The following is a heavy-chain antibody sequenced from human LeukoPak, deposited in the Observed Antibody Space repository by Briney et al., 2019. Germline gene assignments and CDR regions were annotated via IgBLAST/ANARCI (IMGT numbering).Heavy chain of an antibody. V-gene: IGHV3-48*03. CDR2: ISSSYRTI. CDR3: ARDDSRVTVSGMDG. J-gene: IGHJ6*02. CDR1: GFSFSAFE. Sequence: GGSLRLSCAASGFSFSAFEMNWVRQAPGKGLEWISYISSSYRTIYYADSVKGRFTVSRDNTKNSIYLQMDSLRVEDTAVYYCARDDSRVTVSGMDGWGQGTTVTVSS. D-gene: IGHD2-21*02.